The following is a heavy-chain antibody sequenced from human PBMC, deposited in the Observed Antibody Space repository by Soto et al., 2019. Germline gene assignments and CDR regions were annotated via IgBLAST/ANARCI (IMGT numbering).Heavy chain of an antibody. CDR3: GRYTGDGTFDF. Sequence: QVHLVQSGAEVRKPGASVKVSCKASGYTFSSYAMHLVLQAPGQRLEWMGWINAGYGNTKSSQKFQDRVTISRDTSASTAYMELTSLRSEDTAVYYCGRYTGDGTFDFWGQGTLVTVSS. J-gene: IGHJ4*02. CDR2: INAGYGNT. D-gene: IGHD7-27*01. CDR1: GYTFSSYA. V-gene: IGHV1-3*01.